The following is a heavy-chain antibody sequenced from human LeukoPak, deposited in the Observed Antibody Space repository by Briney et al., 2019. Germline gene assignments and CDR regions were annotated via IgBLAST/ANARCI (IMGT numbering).Heavy chain of an antibody. CDR1: GFTFSSYS. CDR2: ISSSSSTI. CDR3: ARANPYSSSLYDY. Sequence: GGSLRLSCAPSGFTFSSYSMNWVRQAPGNGLKWVSYISSSSSTIYYADSVKGRFTIPRDNAKNSLYLQMNSLRAEDTAVYYCARANPYSSSLYDYWGQGTLVTVSS. D-gene: IGHD6-13*01. V-gene: IGHV3-48*01. J-gene: IGHJ4*02.